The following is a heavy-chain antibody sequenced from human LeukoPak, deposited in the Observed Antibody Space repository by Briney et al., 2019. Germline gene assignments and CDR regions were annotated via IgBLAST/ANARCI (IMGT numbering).Heavy chain of an antibody. CDR1: GFTFSSYA. CDR3: AKVGSSNPLFDY. V-gene: IGHV3-23*01. CDR2: ISGSGGST. J-gene: IGHJ4*02. Sequence: GGSLRLSCAASGFTFSSYAMSWVRQAPGKGLEWVSAISGSGGSTYYADSVKGRFTISGDNSKNTLYLQMNSLRAEDTAVYYCAKVGSSNPLFDYWGQGTLVTVSS. D-gene: IGHD6-13*01.